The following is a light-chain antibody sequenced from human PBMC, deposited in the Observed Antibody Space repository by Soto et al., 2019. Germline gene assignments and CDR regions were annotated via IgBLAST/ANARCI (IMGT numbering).Light chain of an antibody. J-gene: IGKJ1*01. V-gene: IGKV2-24*01. Sequence: DVVMTQSPLSLPVTLGQPASISCRSNQSLVHNDGNTYLSGFQQRPGQPPRLLIYKVSDRFSGVPDRFSGSGAGTDFTLTISRVEAEDVGVYYCMQATQSSWTFGQGTKV. CDR3: MQATQSSWT. CDR2: KVS. CDR1: QSLVHNDGNTY.